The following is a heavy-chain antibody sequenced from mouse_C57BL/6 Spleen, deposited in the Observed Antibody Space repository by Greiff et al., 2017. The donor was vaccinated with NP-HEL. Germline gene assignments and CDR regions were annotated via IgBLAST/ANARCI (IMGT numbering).Heavy chain of an antibody. CDR1: GYAFSSYW. V-gene: IGHV1-80*01. J-gene: IGHJ2*01. CDR3: ARGYYGSSDY. D-gene: IGHD1-1*01. CDR2: IYPGDGDT. Sequence: VQLQQSGAELVKPGASVKISCKASGYAFSSYWMNWVKRRPGKGLEWIGQIYPGDGDTNYNGKFKGKATLTADKSSSTAYMQLSSLTSEDSAVYFCARGYYGSSDYWGQGTTLTVSS.